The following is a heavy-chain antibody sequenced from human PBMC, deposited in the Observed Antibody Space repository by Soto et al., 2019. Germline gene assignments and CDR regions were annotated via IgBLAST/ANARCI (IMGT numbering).Heavy chain of an antibody. CDR3: ARLSGYDPAGAADK. V-gene: IGHV4-30-4*01. D-gene: IGHD5-12*01. CDR1: GASVSSAEHY. Sequence: QVQLQESGPGLVKASQTLSLTCTLSGASVSSAEHYWSWIRQPPGKGLEWIGYTYYSGGSYYNAPLQRRVSISVDTSQNQCYTKLTSVTAADTAVYYCARLSGYDPAGAADKWGPGILVSVSS. CDR2: TYYSGGS. J-gene: IGHJ4*02.